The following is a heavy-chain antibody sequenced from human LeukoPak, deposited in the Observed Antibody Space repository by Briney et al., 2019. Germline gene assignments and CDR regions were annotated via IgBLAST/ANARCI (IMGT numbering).Heavy chain of an antibody. CDR1: GFTFSSYW. CDR2: IKQDGSEK. V-gene: IGHV3-7*03. D-gene: IGHD3-10*01. J-gene: IGHJ6*03. Sequence: PGGSLRLSCAASGFTFSSYWMSWVRQAPGKGLEWVANIKQDGSEKYYVDSVKGRFTISRDNSKNTLYLQMNSLRAEDTAVYYCAKGLGSLVAGGMDVWGKGTTVTVSS. CDR3: AKGLGSLVAGGMDV.